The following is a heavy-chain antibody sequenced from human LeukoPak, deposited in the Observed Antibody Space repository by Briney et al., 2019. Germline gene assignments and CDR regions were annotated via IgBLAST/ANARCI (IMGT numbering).Heavy chain of an antibody. CDR2: INHSGST. CDR1: GGSFSGYY. V-gene: IGHV4-34*01. Sequence: SETLSLTRAVYGGSFSGYYWSWIRQPPGKGLEWIGEINHSGSTNYNPSLKSRVTISVDTSKNQFALKLSSVTAGDTAVYYCARGGGGRVRNWFDPWGQGTLVTVSS. D-gene: IGHD2-15*01. J-gene: IGHJ5*02. CDR3: ARGGGGRVRNWFDP.